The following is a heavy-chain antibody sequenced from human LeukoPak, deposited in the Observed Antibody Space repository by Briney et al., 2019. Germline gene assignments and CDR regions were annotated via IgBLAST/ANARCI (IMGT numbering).Heavy chain of an antibody. CDR1: GYTFTSYY. CDR2: INPSGGST. V-gene: IGHV1-46*01. D-gene: IGHD3-16*01. Sequence: EASVKVSCKASGYTFTSYYMHWVRQAPGQGLEWMGIINPSGGSTSYAQKFQGRVTMTRDMSTSTVYMELSSLRSEDTAVYYCAREGGVQKGFDPWGQGTLVTVSS. CDR3: AREGGVQKGFDP. J-gene: IGHJ5*02.